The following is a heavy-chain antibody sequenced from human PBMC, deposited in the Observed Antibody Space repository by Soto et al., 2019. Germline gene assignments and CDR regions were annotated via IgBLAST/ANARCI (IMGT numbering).Heavy chain of an antibody. CDR2: MYHSGNT. J-gene: IGHJ4*02. V-gene: IGHV4-39*01. CDR3: ARHRGPTGPTY. Sequence: ASEALCLPRTGSGGILRRKKHFLGRVRQPAGEGLEWIGSMYHSGNTYHNPSLKSRVTISVDTSKNQLSLNLRSVTAADTAVYYCARHRGPTGPTYWGQRTLVTVSS. CDR1: GGILRRKKHF. D-gene: IGHD3-10*01.